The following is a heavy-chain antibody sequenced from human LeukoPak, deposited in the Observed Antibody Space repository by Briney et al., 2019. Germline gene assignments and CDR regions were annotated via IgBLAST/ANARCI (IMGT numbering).Heavy chain of an antibody. CDR1: GFTFSSYS. J-gene: IGHJ4*02. CDR3: ARGSHTTPGGYFDY. D-gene: IGHD1-1*01. Sequence: GGSLRLSCAASGFTFSSYSMNWVRQAPGKGLEWVSSISSSSSYIYYADSVKGRFTISRDNAKNSLYPQMNSLRAEDTAVYYCARGSHTTPGGYFDYWGQGILVTVSS. V-gene: IGHV3-21*01. CDR2: ISSSSSYI.